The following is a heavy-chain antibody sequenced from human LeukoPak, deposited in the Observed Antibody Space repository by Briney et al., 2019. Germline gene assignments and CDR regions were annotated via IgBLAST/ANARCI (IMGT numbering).Heavy chain of an antibody. J-gene: IGHJ4*02. CDR3: ARDPRRYYYDSSGYYYNY. CDR1: GFTFSSYA. D-gene: IGHD3-22*01. V-gene: IGHV3-30-3*01. CDR2: ISHDGSND. Sequence: GGSLRLSCAASGFTFSSYAMYWVRQAPGKGLEWVAVISHDGSNDYYADSVKGRFTISRDNSKNILYLQINSLRAEDTAVYYCARDPRRYYYDSSGYYYNYWGQGTLVTVSS.